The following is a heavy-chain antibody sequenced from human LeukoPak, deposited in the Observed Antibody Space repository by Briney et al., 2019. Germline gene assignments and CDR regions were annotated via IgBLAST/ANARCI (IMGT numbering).Heavy chain of an antibody. Sequence: GGSLRLSCAASGFTFSSYAMHWVRQAPGKGLEWVVVISYDGSNKYYADSVKGRFTISRDNSKNTLYLQMNSLRAEDTAVYYCARDLYPSLGSSGWYGVRDYWGQGTLVTVSS. V-gene: IGHV3-30*04. CDR1: GFTFSSYA. J-gene: IGHJ4*02. CDR2: ISYDGSNK. D-gene: IGHD6-19*01. CDR3: ARDLYPSLGSSGWYGVRDY.